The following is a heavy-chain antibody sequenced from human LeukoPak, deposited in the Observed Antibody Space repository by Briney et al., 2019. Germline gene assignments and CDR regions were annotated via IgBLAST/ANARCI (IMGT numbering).Heavy chain of an antibody. V-gene: IGHV4-34*01. Sequence: PGGSLRLSCAASGFTFSSYAMSWVRQAPGKGLEWIGEINHSGSTNYNPSLKSRVTISVDTSKNQFSLKLSPVTAADTAVYYCARARPAPTRDRSMDVWGKGTTVTVSS. CDR3: ARARPAPTRDRSMDV. CDR1: GFTFSSYA. D-gene: IGHD3-16*02. CDR2: INHSGST. J-gene: IGHJ6*03.